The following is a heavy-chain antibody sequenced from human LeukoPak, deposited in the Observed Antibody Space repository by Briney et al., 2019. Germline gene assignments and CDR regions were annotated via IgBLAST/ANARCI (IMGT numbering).Heavy chain of an antibody. Sequence: GGSLRLSCAASGFTFSSYWMHWVRQAPGKGLVWVSRINSDGSSTGYADSVKGRFTISRDNAKNTLYLQMNSLRAEDTAVYYCATHRGGYCSGGSCYSRVLAFDYWGQGTLVTVSS. CDR3: ATHRGGYCSGGSCYSRVLAFDY. V-gene: IGHV3-74*01. CDR2: INSDGSST. D-gene: IGHD2-15*01. CDR1: GFTFSSYW. J-gene: IGHJ4*02.